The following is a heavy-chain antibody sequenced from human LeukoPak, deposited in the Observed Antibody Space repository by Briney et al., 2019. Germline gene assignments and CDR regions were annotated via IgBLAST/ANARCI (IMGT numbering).Heavy chain of an antibody. V-gene: IGHV3-30*02. D-gene: IGHD1-26*01. CDR1: GFTFSTYE. Sequence: GGSLRLSCAASGFTFSTYEMNWVRQAPGKGLEWVAFIRYDGSNKYYADSVKGRFTISRDNSKNTLYLQMNSLRAEDTAVYYCAKVRWDHRELLLALDYWAREPWSPSPQ. CDR2: IRYDGSNK. CDR3: AKVRWDHRELLLALDY. J-gene: IGHJ4*02.